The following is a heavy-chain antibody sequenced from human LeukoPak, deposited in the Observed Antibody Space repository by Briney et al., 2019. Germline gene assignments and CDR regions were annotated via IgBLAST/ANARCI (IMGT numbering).Heavy chain of an antibody. CDR2: IHPTGNT. CDR3: ASHYSRSGIDAFDI. J-gene: IGHJ3*02. CDR1: GGSTNNDSYY. Sequence: SETLSLTCTASGGSTNNDSYYWSWIRQPAGKGLEWIGRIHPTGNTMYNPSLKSRVTISVDTSKNQFSLNLSSVTAADTDVYYCASHYSRSGIDAFDIWGQGTVVIVSS. D-gene: IGHD6-6*01. V-gene: IGHV4-61*02.